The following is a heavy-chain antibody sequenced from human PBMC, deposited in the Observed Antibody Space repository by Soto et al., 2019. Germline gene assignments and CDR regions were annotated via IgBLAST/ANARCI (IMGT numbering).Heavy chain of an antibody. Sequence: GGSLRLSCEGSGFSFSNYGIHWVRQAPGKGLEWVAVISHDGNSHHLADSVRGRFTISRDNSKDTVFLHMTSLRREDSAVYHCVKAQERSAQYFAVVITAFDFWGQGTMVTVSS. V-gene: IGHV3-30*18. CDR2: ISHDGNSH. CDR3: VKAQERSAQYFAVVITAFDF. J-gene: IGHJ3*01. CDR1: GFSFSNYG. D-gene: IGHD3-22*01.